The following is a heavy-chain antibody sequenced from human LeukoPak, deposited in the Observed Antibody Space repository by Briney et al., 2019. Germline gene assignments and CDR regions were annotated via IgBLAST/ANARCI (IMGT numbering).Heavy chain of an antibody. D-gene: IGHD3-16*02. CDR3: ARGSMITFGGVIPY. V-gene: IGHV1-18*01. CDR2: ISAYNGNT. CDR1: GYTFTSYG. Sequence: VASVKVSCKASGYTFTSYGISWVRQAPGQGLEWMGWISAYNGNTNYAQKLQGRVTMTTDTSTSTAYMELRSLRSDDTAVYYCARGSMITFGGVIPYWGQGTLVTVSS. J-gene: IGHJ4*02.